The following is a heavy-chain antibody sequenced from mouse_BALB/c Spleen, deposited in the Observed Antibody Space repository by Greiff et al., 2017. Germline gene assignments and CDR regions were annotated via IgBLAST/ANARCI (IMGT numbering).Heavy chain of an antibody. Sequence: EVQLQQSGAELVKPGASVKLSCTASGFNIKDTYMHWVKQRPEQGLEWIGRIDPANGNTKYDPKFPGKATITADTSSNTAYLQLSSLTSEDTAVYYCAKDYGYGYFDVWGAGATVTVSS. CDR2: IDPANGNT. CDR1: GFNIKDTY. CDR3: AKDYGYGYFDV. V-gene: IGHV14-3*02. D-gene: IGHD1-1*02. J-gene: IGHJ1*01.